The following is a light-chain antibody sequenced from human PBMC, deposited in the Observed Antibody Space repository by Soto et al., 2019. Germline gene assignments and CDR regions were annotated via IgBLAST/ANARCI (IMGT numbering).Light chain of an antibody. Sequence: EIVLAQSPGTLSLSPGERATLSCRASQSVSNTYLAWYQQKPGQAPRLLIYGVSSRATGIPDRFSGSGSGTDFTLTISRLEPEDFAVYYCQQYSSSPVTFCGGTKVEIK. CDR1: QSVSNTY. J-gene: IGKJ4*01. V-gene: IGKV3-20*01. CDR3: QQYSSSPVT. CDR2: GVS.